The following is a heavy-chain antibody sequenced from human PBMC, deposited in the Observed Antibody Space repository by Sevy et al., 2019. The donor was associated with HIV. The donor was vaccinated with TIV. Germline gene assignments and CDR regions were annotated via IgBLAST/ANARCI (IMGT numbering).Heavy chain of an antibody. V-gene: IGHV1-69*13. CDR3: ARHDYGSGSYYNRPYYYGMDV. CDR1: GGTFSSYA. Sequence: ASVKVSCKASGGTFSSYAISWVRQAPGQGLEWMGGIIPIFGTSNSAQKFQGRVTITADESTSTAYMELSSLRSEDAAVYYCARHDYGSGSYYNRPYYYGMDVWGQGTMVTVSS. D-gene: IGHD3-10*01. CDR2: IIPIFGTS. J-gene: IGHJ6*02.